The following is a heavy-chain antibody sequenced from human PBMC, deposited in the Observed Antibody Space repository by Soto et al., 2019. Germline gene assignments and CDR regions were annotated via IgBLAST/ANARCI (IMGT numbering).Heavy chain of an antibody. CDR2: IYNSGRT. CDR1: GGSISSSSYY. V-gene: IGHV4-39*01. D-gene: IGHD3-10*01. J-gene: IGHJ4*02. Sequence: SETLSLTCPVSGGSISSSSYYWGWIRQPPGKGLEWIGNIYNSGRTYYNPSLKSRVTISVDTSKNRFSLKLSSVTAADTATYYCASPITMVRGVRYFDYWGQGTLVTVSS. CDR3: ASPITMVRGVRYFDY.